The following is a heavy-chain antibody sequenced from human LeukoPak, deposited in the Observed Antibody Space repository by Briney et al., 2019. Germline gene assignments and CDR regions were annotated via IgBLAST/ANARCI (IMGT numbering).Heavy chain of an antibody. CDR3: ARRGYYGSGNDFRFDP. J-gene: IGHJ5*02. CDR2: IYYSGST. Sequence: SETLSLTCTVSGASISGSGYYWSWIRQPPGKGLEWIGYIYYSGSTNYKPSLKSRVTISVDTSKNQFSLKLSSVTAADTAVYYCARRGYYGSGNDFRFDPWGQGTLVTVSS. CDR1: GASISGSGYY. D-gene: IGHD3-10*01. V-gene: IGHV4-61*08.